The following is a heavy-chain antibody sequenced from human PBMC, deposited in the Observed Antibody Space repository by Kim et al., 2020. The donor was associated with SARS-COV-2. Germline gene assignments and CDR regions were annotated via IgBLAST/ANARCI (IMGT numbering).Heavy chain of an antibody. Sequence: ASVKVSCKASGYTFTSYAMHWVRQAPGQRLEWMGWINAGNGNTKYSQKFQGRVTITRDTSASTAYMELSSLRSEDTAVYYCARAFPRYPTLLYSSGPYFDYWGQGTLVTVSS. CDR2: INAGNGNT. D-gene: IGHD6-19*01. CDR3: ARAFPRYPTLLYSSGPYFDY. CDR1: GYTFTSYA. J-gene: IGHJ4*02. V-gene: IGHV1-3*01.